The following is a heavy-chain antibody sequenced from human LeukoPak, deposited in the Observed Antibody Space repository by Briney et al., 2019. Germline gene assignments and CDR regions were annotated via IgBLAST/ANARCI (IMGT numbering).Heavy chain of an antibody. CDR1: GGSISSYY. J-gene: IGHJ4*02. D-gene: IGHD6-13*01. CDR3: ARGVGAAAGTNFDY. V-gene: IGHV4-34*01. CDR2: INHSGST. Sequence: SETLSLTCTVSGGSISSYYWSWIRQPPGKGLEWIGEINHSGSTNYNPSLKSRVTISVDTSKNQFSPKLSSVTAADTAVYYCARGVGAAAGTNFDYWGQGTLVTVSS.